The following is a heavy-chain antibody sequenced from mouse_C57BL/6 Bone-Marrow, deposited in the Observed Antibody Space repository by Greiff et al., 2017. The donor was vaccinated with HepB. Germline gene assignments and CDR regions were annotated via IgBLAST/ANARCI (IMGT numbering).Heavy chain of an antibody. Sequence: QVQLQQSGAELVKPGASVKMSCKASGYTFTSYWITWVKQRPGQGLEWIGDIYPGSGSTNYNEKFKSKATLTVDTSSSTAYMQLSSLTSEDSAVYYCARGGHYYGSSLFDYWGQGTTLTVSS. V-gene: IGHV1-55*01. CDR2: IYPGSGST. CDR1: GYTFTSYW. D-gene: IGHD1-1*01. J-gene: IGHJ2*01. CDR3: ARGGHYYGSSLFDY.